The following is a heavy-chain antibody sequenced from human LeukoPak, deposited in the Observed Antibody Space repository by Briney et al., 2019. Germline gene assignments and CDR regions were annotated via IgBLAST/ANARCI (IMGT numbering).Heavy chain of an antibody. CDR3: ARDRRYFDWLPTPDDAFDI. CDR2: ISSSGSTI. J-gene: IGHJ3*02. V-gene: IGHV3-48*03. Sequence: AGGSLRLSCAVSGFTFSSYEMNWVRQAPGKGLEWVSYISSSGSTIYYADSVKGRFTISRDNAKNSLYLQMNSLRAEDTAVYYCARDRRYFDWLPTPDDAFDIWGQGTMVTVSS. D-gene: IGHD3-9*01. CDR1: GFTFSSYE.